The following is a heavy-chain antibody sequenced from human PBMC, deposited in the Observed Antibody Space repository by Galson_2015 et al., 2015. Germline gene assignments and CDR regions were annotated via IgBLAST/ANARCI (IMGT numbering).Heavy chain of an antibody. CDR2: IYSGGST. D-gene: IGHD2/OR15-2a*01. Sequence: SLRLSCAASGFEFSEHWMDWVRQAPGKGLEWVSVIYSGGSTYYADSVKGRFTITRDNSNNTLHLQINSLRAEDTAMYYCARHPLWPHGMDVWGQGTTVTVSS. J-gene: IGHJ6*02. CDR3: ARHPLWPHGMDV. CDR1: GFEFSEHW. V-gene: IGHV3-66*04.